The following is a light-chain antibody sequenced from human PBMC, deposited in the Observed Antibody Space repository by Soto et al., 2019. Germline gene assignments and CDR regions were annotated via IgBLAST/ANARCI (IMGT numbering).Light chain of an antibody. CDR3: QQYNSYPYT. J-gene: IGKJ2*01. V-gene: IGKV1-5*01. CDR2: DAS. Sequence: DIQMTQSPSTLSASVGDRVTITCRASQSISSWLAWYQQKPGKAPKLLIYDASSLESGVPSRFSGSGSGTECTLTVSSLQPDDFATYYCQQYNSYPYTFGQWTKLEIK. CDR1: QSISSW.